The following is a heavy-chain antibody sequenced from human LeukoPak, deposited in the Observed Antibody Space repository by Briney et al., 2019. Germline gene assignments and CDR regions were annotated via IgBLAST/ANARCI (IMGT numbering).Heavy chain of an antibody. CDR3: AKASSSWYSDFDY. CDR1: GFTFSTYA. J-gene: IGHJ4*02. CDR2: ISASGGTT. Sequence: GGSLRLSCAASGFTFSTYAMIWVRQAPGKGLEWVSAISASGGTTYNSDSVKGRFTISRDSAKNTLYLQINSLRAEDSAVYYCAKASSSWYSDFDYWGRGTLVTVSS. D-gene: IGHD6-13*01. V-gene: IGHV3-23*01.